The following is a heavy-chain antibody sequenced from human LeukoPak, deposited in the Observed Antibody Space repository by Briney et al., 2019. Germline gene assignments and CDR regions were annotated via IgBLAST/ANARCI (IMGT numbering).Heavy chain of an antibody. CDR3: ARGVAAYHYYMDV. CDR2: ISYDGSNK. CDR1: GFTFSSYA. Sequence: GGSLRLSCAASGFTFSSYAMHWVRQAPVKGLEWVAVISYDGSNKYYADSVKGRFTISRDNSKNTLNLQMNSLRAEDTAVYYCARGVAAYHYYMDVWGKGTTVTVSS. J-gene: IGHJ6*03. V-gene: IGHV3-30*01. D-gene: IGHD2-15*01.